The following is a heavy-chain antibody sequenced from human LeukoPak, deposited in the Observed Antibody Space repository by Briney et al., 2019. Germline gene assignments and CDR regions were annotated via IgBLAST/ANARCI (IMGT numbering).Heavy chain of an antibody. V-gene: IGHV3-15*01. J-gene: IGHJ4*02. D-gene: IGHD3-10*01. CDR2: IKSKTDGGTT. CDR1: GFTFSNAW. Sequence: GGSLRLSCAASGFTFSNAWMSWVRQAPGKGLEWVGRIKSKTDGGTTDYAAPVKGRFTISRDDSKNTLYLQMNSLKTEDTAVYYYTLPTMVRGADYWGQGTLVTVSS. CDR3: TLPTMVRGADY.